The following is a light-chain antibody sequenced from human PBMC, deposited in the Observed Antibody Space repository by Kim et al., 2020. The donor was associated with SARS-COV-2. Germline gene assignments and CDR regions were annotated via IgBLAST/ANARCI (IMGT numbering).Light chain of an antibody. CDR1: YY. CDR2: GKN. Sequence: YYVSWYQQKPGQAPVLVIYGKNNRPSGIPDRFSGSSSGNTASLTITGAQAEDEADYYCGSRDSSVDHLVFGGGTQLTVL. CDR3: GSRDSSVDHLV. J-gene: IGLJ3*02. V-gene: IGLV3-19*01.